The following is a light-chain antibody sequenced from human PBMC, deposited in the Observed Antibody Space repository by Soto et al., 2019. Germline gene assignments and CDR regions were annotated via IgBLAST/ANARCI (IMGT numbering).Light chain of an antibody. V-gene: IGKV3-15*01. J-gene: IGKJ1*01. CDR3: QQYNNWPPWT. CDR1: QSVSSK. CDR2: GAS. Sequence: EILMTQYPATLSVSPGERATLSCGASQSVSSKLAWYQQKPGQAPRLLIYGASTRATGIPARFGGSGSGTEFTLTISSLQSEDFAVYICQQYNNWPPWTFGHGTKVDIK.